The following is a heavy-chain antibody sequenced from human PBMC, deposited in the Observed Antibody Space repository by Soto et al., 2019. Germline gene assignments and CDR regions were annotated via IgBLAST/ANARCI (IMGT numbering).Heavy chain of an antibody. CDR3: ARDAPGAAPY. CDR2: FNYRCST. D-gene: IGHD6-13*01. Sequence: QVQLQESGPGLVKPSQTLSLTCTVSGGSMSSGDYSWNWIRQHPEKGMGWIGYFNYRCSTIYIPSPRSRLTVSVATSKNQFPLKLTSVTAVETAMYYCARDAPGAAPYWCQGTVVTVSS. V-gene: IGHV4-31*03. J-gene: IGHJ4*02. CDR1: GGSMSSGDYS.